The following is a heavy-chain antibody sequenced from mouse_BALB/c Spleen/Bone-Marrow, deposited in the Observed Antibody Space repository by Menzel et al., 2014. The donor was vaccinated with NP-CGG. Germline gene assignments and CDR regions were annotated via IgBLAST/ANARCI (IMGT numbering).Heavy chain of an antibody. CDR3: ASYFGSSCYFDV. CDR1: GYSFTGYT. CDR2: INPYNGGT. J-gene: IGHJ1*01. D-gene: IGHD1-1*01. V-gene: IGHV1-18*01. Sequence: EVQLQESGPELVRPGASMKISCKASGYSFTGYTMNWVKQSHGKNLEWIGLINPYNGGTTYNQKFKGKATLTVDKSSSTAYMELLSLTSEDSAVYYCASYFGSSCYFDVWGAGTTVTVSS.